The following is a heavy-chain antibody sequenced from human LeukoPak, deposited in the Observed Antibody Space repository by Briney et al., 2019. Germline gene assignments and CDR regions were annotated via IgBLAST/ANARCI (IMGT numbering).Heavy chain of an antibody. D-gene: IGHD6-13*01. CDR2: IWYDGSNK. CDR3: ARGGDSSWFTDY. J-gene: IGHJ4*02. CDR1: GFTFSRYG. Sequence: PGRSLRLSCAASGFTFSRYGMHWVRQAPGKGLEWVAVIWYDGSNKYYVDSVKGRFTISRDNSKNTVYLQMNSLRAEDTAVYYCARGGDSSWFTDYWGQGTLVTDSS. V-gene: IGHV3-33*01.